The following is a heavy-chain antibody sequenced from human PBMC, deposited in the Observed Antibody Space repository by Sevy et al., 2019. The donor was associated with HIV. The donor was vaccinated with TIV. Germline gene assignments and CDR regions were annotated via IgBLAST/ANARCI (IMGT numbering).Heavy chain of an antibody. D-gene: IGHD5-18*01. J-gene: IGHJ6*02. CDR1: GYSFTSYW. Sequence: GESLKISCKGSGYSFTSYWIGWVRQMPGKGLEWMGIIYPGDSDTRYSPSFQGQVTIPAAKSISTAYLQWSSLKASDTAMYYSARHGVGAWSRYGYTLPGGMDVWGQGTTVTVSS. CDR3: ARHGVGAWSRYGYTLPGGMDV. CDR2: IYPGDSDT. V-gene: IGHV5-51*01.